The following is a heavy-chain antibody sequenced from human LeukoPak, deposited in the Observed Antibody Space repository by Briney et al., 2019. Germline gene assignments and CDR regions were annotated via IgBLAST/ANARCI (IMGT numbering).Heavy chain of an antibody. CDR3: ARQRGYHYDSTTNRFSDL. CDR1: GGSISSSSHY. D-gene: IGHD3-22*01. V-gene: IGHV4-39*01. J-gene: IGHJ5*02. Sequence: KASETLSLTCTVSGGSISSSSHYWGWIRQPPGKGLEWIGSIYYSGITYYNPSLKSRVTISVDTSKNQFSLKPNSVTAADTAVYYCARQRGYHYDSTTNRFSDLWGQGTRVTVSS. CDR2: IYYSGIT.